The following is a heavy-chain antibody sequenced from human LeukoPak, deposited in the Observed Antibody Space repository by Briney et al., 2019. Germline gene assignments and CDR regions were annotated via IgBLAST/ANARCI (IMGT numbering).Heavy chain of an antibody. CDR2: IYYSGST. Sequence: PSETLSLTCTVSGGSVSSGSYYWRWIRQPPGKGLEWIGYIYYSGSTNYNPSLKSRVTISVDTSKNQFSLKLSSVTAADTAVYYCARAPPMYCSGGSCYSGGVDYWGQGTLVTVSS. V-gene: IGHV4-61*01. D-gene: IGHD2-15*01. CDR1: GGSVSSGSYY. CDR3: ARAPPMYCSGGSCYSGGVDY. J-gene: IGHJ4*02.